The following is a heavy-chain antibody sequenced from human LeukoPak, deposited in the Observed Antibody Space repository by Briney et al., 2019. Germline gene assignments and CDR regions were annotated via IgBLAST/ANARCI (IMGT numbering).Heavy chain of an antibody. CDR3: ARDQHCIGASCRDY. D-gene: IGHD2-2*01. CDR1: GLTLSPYT. V-gene: IGHV3-21*01. Sequence: AGGSLRLSCAASGLTLSPYTMNWVRQAPGKGLEWVSSISGGGDYIYYADSVKGRFTISRDNTKNSVYLQINSLRSEDTAVYFCARDQHCIGASCRDYWGQGTLVIVSS. CDR2: ISGGGDYI. J-gene: IGHJ4*02.